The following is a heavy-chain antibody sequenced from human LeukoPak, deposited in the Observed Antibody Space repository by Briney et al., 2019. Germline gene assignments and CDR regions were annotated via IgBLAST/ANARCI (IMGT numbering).Heavy chain of an antibody. Sequence: GGSLRLSCAGSGFSFSSYWMHWVRQAPGKGLEWVSVIYSGGSTYYADSVKGRFTISRDNSKNTLYLQMNSLRAEDTAVYYCARAHDYGDYGLGAIDYWGQGTLVTVSS. D-gene: IGHD4-17*01. V-gene: IGHV3-53*01. J-gene: IGHJ4*02. CDR2: IYSGGST. CDR3: ARAHDYGDYGLGAIDY. CDR1: GFSFSSYW.